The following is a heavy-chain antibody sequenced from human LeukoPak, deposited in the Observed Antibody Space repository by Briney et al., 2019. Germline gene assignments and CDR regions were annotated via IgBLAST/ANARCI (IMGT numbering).Heavy chain of an antibody. J-gene: IGHJ1*01. D-gene: IGHD3-22*01. CDR3: ARDYYDSSGQGYFQH. CDR1: GFSLSTSGMC. CDR2: IDWDDDK. Sequence: SGPALVKPTQILTLTCTFSGFSLSTSGMCVSWIRQPPGKALEWLARIDWDDDKYYSTSLKTRLTISKDTSKNQVVLTMTNMDPVDTATYYCARDYYDSSGQGYFQHWGQGTLVTVSS. V-gene: IGHV2-70*11.